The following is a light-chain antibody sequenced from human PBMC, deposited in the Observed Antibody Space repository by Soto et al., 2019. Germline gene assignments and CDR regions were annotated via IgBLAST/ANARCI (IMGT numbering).Light chain of an antibody. J-gene: IGLJ3*02. CDR1: SSDVGGYNY. V-gene: IGLV2-14*01. CDR3: PSYTNRNIGV. CDR2: EVT. Sequence: QSALTQPASVSGSPGQSITISCTGTSSDVGGYNYVSWYQQQPGRAPKLMIFEVTNRPSGVSNRFSGSKSGNTASLTISGLQAEDGADYYCPSYTNRNIGVFGGGTKLPVL.